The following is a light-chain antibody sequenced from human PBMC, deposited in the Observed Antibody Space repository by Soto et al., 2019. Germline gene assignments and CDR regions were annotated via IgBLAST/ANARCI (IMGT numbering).Light chain of an antibody. CDR3: CSYAGSYTYV. V-gene: IGLV2-11*01. J-gene: IGLJ1*01. CDR2: DVS. CDR1: SSDVGGYNY. Sequence: QSALTQPRSVSGSPGQSVTISCTGTSSDVGGYNYVSWYQLHPGKAPKLMIYDVSQRPSGVPDRFSGSKSGNTASLTISGLQSADEADYYCCSYAGSYTYVFGTGTKVTVL.